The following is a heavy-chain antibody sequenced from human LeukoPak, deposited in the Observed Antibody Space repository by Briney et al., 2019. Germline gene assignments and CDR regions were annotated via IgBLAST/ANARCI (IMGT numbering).Heavy chain of an antibody. Sequence: GGSLRLSCAASGFTFSSYSMNWIRQAPGKGLEWVSYISSSGSTIYYADSVKGRFTISRDNAKNSLYLQMNSLRAEDTAVYYCARAVRYFDWLLGPFDYWGQGALVTVSS. D-gene: IGHD3-9*01. J-gene: IGHJ4*02. CDR2: ISSSGSTI. CDR3: ARAVRYFDWLLGPFDY. V-gene: IGHV3-48*04. CDR1: GFTFSSYS.